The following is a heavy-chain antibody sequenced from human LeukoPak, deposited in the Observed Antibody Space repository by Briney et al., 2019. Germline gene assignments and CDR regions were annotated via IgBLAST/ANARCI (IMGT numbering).Heavy chain of an antibody. CDR2: IYPRDGST. D-gene: IGHD4-17*01. CDR3: AAEGRYGDYNYYYYGMDV. Sequence: ASVKVSCKASGYTFTSNYIHWVRQASGQGLEWMGMIYPRDGSTSYAQKFQGRVTVTRDTSTSTVHMELSGLRSEDTAVYYCAAEGRYGDYNYYYYGMDVWGQGTTVTVSS. J-gene: IGHJ6*02. CDR1: GYTFTSNY. V-gene: IGHV1-46*01.